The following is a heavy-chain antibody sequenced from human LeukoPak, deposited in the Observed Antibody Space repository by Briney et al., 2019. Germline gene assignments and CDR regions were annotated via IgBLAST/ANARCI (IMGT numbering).Heavy chain of an antibody. D-gene: IGHD1/OR15-1a*01. CDR3: ARFRAATTRFDY. J-gene: IGHJ4*02. Sequence: GGSLRLSCAASGFTFRNYAMYWVRQAPGRGLEWAAVVSFDGNTTFYSDSVKGRFAISRDNSKNTLYLEMNSLGPEDTAVYYCARFRAATTRFDYWGQGTLVTVSS. CDR1: GFTFRNYA. CDR2: VSFDGNTT. V-gene: IGHV3-30*09.